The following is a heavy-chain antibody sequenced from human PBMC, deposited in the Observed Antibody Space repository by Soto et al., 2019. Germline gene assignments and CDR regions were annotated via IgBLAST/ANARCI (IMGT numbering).Heavy chain of an antibody. CDR3: ARGRYGDY. Sequence: HVHLVPSGAEVKKPGASVKVSCKCSGYTFTSYGITWVRQAPGQGLEWMGWISAHNGNTDYAQKLQGRVTVTRDSSTSTAYMELRSLRSDDTAVYYRARGRYGDYWGQGALVTVSS. V-gene: IGHV1-18*01. CDR1: GYTFTSYG. CDR2: ISAHNGNT. J-gene: IGHJ4*02. D-gene: IGHD1-1*01.